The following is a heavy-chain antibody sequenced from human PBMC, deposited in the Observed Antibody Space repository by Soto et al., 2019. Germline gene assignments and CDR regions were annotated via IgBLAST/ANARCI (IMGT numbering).Heavy chain of an antibody. CDR3: ARGVPYSYGYVSWFDP. V-gene: IGHV4-61*01. D-gene: IGHD5-18*01. Sequence: PSETLSLTCTVSGGSVSSGSYYWSWIRQPPGKGLGWIGYIYYSGSTNYNPSLKSRVTISVDTSKNQFSLKLSSVTAADTAVYYCARGVPYSYGYVSWFDPWGQGTLVTVSS. CDR2: IYYSGST. J-gene: IGHJ5*02. CDR1: GGSVSSGSYY.